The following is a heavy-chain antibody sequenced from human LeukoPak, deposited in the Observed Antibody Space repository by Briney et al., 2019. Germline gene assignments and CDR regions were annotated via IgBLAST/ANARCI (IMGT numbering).Heavy chain of an antibody. V-gene: IGHV3-30*01. Sequence: SGGCLRLSCEPSGFNFNTYAMHWVRQAPGKGLEWLAVISYDGRSRYYADSVRGRFTISRDKNGNTLPLQFNSLRVDDTAVYYCARPSLAYCSTTTCYAMDVWGKGTSVTVPS. J-gene: IGHJ6*03. CDR1: GFNFNTYA. D-gene: IGHD2-2*01. CDR2: ISYDGRSR. CDR3: ARPSLAYCSTTTCYAMDV.